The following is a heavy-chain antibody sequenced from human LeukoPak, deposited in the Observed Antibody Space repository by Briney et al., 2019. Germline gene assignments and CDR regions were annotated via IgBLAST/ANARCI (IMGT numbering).Heavy chain of an antibody. Sequence: PGGSLRLSCAASGFTFNQHSMSWIRQAPGKGLEWISYISSSGSDIYYTGSMKGRFTISGDNAKNSLYLQMNSLRGDDTAVYYCARGFYGGNPLDAFDIWGQGTMVTVSS. V-gene: IGHV3-11*01. CDR1: GFTFNQHS. J-gene: IGHJ3*02. CDR2: ISSSGSDI. CDR3: ARGFYGGNPLDAFDI. D-gene: IGHD4-23*01.